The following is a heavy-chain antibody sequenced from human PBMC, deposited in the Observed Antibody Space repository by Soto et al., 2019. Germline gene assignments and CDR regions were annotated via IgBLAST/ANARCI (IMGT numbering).Heavy chain of an antibody. CDR1: GFTFSSHW. Sequence: GRSLRLSCAASGFTFSSHWMNWISQAQGKGLEWVANIKQDGSEKYYVDSVKGRFTISRDNAKNSLYLQMNSLRAEDTAVYYCAREGRGYSYGYYYYGMDVWGQGTTVTVSS. J-gene: IGHJ6*02. CDR2: IKQDGSEK. V-gene: IGHV3-7*01. D-gene: IGHD5-18*01. CDR3: AREGRGYSYGYYYYGMDV.